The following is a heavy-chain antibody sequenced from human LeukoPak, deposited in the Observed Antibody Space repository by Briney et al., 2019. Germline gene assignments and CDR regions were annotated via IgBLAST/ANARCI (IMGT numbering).Heavy chain of an antibody. V-gene: IGHV4-59*01. D-gene: IGHD4-17*01. CDR2: IYSSGST. J-gene: IGHJ4*02. Sequence: SETLSLTCTVSGGSISSYYWSWIRQPPRKGLEWIGYIYSSGSTNYNPSLKSRVTISVDTSKNQFSLKLSSVTVADTAVYYCAREGRNGDYVSYWGQGTLVTVSS. CDR3: AREGRNGDYVSY. CDR1: GGSISSYY.